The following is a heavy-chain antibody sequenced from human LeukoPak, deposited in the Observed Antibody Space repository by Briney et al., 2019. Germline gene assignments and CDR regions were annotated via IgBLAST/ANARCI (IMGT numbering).Heavy chain of an antibody. V-gene: IGHV1-69*01. CDR2: IIPIFGTA. CDR1: GGTFSIYA. J-gene: IGHJ4*02. Sequence: GSSVKVSSXASGGTFSIYAISWVRLAPGQGREWMGGIIPIFGTANYAQKFQGRVTITADESTSTAYMELSSLRSEDTAVYYCARNYDFWSGYLDYWGQGTLVTVSS. CDR3: ARNYDFWSGYLDY. D-gene: IGHD3-3*01.